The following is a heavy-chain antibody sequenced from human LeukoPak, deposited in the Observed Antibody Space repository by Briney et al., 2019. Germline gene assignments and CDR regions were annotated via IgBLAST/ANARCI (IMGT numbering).Heavy chain of an antibody. D-gene: IGHD6-6*01. CDR3: ARYGLVKFRKTFQY. J-gene: IGHJ1*01. CDR2: IHDRGSD. V-gene: IGHV4-61*01. CDR1: GASITTTTFW. Sequence: SETLSLTCSVSGASITTTTFWWTWIRQSPGRGLEWIGYIHDRGSDKYNPALESRATLSVDTSKNQFSLKLNSVTAADTAVYYCARYGLVKFRKTFQYWGQGILVSVSS.